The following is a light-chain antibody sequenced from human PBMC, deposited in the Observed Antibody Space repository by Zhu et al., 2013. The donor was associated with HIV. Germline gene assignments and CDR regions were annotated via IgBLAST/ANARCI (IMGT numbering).Light chain of an antibody. J-gene: IGKJ3*01. V-gene: IGKV1-33*01. CDR2: TTS. Sequence: DIQMTQSPSSLSASVGDRVAITCRASQSISNYLNWYQQKPGKAPKLLISTTSTLQSGVPSRFSGRGSGTDFTFTINSLQPDDIATYYCQQYDALPPWTFGPGTKVDMK. CDR3: QQYDALPPWT. CDR1: QSISNY.